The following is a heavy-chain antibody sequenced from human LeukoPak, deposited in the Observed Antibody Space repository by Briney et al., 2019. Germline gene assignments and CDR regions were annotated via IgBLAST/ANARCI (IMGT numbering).Heavy chain of an antibody. V-gene: IGHV3-33*01. CDR3: ARDDVGAADAFDI. Sequence: GRSLRLSCAASGFTFSSYGMHWVRQAPGKGLGRVAVIWYDGSNKYSADSVKGRFTISRDNSKNTLYLQMNSLSAEDTAVYYCARDDVGAADAFDIWGQGTLVTVSS. J-gene: IGHJ3*02. CDR2: IWYDGSNK. D-gene: IGHD1-26*01. CDR1: GFTFSSYG.